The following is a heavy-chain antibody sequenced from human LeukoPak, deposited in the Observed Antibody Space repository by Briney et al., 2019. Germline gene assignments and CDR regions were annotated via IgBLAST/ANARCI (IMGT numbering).Heavy chain of an antibody. V-gene: IGHV4-4*02. J-gene: IGHJ5*02. Sequence: SETLSLTCAVSGAPISSNNWWWSWVRQPPGKGLEWIGEIYHSGSTNYNPSLKSRVTISVDTSKNQFSLKLSSVTAADTAVYYCARDPFSGSPESWGQGTLVTVSS. D-gene: IGHD1-26*01. CDR1: GAPISSNNW. CDR2: IYHSGST. CDR3: ARDPFSGSPES.